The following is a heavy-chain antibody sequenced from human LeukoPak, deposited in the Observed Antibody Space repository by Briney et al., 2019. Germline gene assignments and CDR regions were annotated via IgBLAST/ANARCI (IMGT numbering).Heavy chain of an antibody. D-gene: IGHD3-3*01. CDR2: ISSSGSTI. CDR3: ARVGVYDFWSGYYSTDYYFDY. J-gene: IGHJ4*02. V-gene: IGHV3-11*01. CDR1: GFTFSDYY. Sequence: PGGSLRLSCAASGFTFSDYYMSWIRQAPGKGLEWVSYISSSGSTIYYADSVKGRFTISRDNAKNSLYLQMNSLRAKDTAVYYCARVGVYDFWSGYYSTDYYFDYWGQGTLVTVSS.